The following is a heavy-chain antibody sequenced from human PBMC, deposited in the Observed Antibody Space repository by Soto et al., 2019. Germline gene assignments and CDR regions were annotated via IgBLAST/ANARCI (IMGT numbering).Heavy chain of an antibody. CDR1: GGSISSSSYY. CDR3: ARLGSGPYFLAYYFDY. Sequence: PSETLSLTCTVSGGSISSSSYYWGWIRQPPGKGLEWIGSIYYSGSTYYNPSLKSRVTISVDTSKNQFSLKLSSVTAADTAVYYCARLGSGPYFLAYYFDYWGQGTLVTVSS. CDR2: IYYSGST. D-gene: IGHD6-19*01. V-gene: IGHV4-39*01. J-gene: IGHJ4*02.